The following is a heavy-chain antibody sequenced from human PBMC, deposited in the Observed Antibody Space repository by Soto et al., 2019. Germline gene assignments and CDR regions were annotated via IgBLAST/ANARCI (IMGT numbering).Heavy chain of an antibody. Sequence: ASVKVSCKASGYTFTSYYMHWVRQAPGQGLEWMGIINPGGGSTSYAQKFQGRVTMTRDTSTSTVYMELSSLRSEDTAVYYCARDLYGDIVATTTFDPWGQGTLVTVSS. CDR2: INPGGGST. CDR3: ARDLYGDIVATTTFDP. V-gene: IGHV1-46*01. CDR1: GYTFTSYY. D-gene: IGHD5-12*01. J-gene: IGHJ5*02.